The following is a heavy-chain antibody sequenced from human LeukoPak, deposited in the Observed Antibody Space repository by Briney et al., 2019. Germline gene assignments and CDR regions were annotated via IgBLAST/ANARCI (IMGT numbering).Heavy chain of an antibody. V-gene: IGHV3-9*03. J-gene: IGHJ4*02. CDR2: ISWNSGSI. CDR3: AKDHSSGWAVGFDY. CDR1: GFTFDDYA. Sequence: GGSLRLSCAASGFTFDDYAMHWVRQAPGKGLEWVSGISWNSGSIGYADSVKGRFTISRDNAKNSLYLQMNSLRAEDMALYYCAKDHSSGWAVGFDYWGQGTLVTVSS. D-gene: IGHD6-19*01.